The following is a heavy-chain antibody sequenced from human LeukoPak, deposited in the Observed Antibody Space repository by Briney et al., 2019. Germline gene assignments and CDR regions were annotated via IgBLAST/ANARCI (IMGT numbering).Heavy chain of an antibody. CDR2: ISSSGSTI. CDR1: GFTFSSYE. CDR3: ARGSYTIGLDY. J-gene: IGHJ4*02. D-gene: IGHD1-26*01. V-gene: IGHV3-48*03. Sequence: PGGSLRLSCAASGFTFSSYEMNWVRQAPGKGLEWVSYISSSGSTIYYADSVKGRFTISRDNAKNSLYPQMNSLRAEDMALYYCARGSYTIGLDYWGQGTLVTVSS.